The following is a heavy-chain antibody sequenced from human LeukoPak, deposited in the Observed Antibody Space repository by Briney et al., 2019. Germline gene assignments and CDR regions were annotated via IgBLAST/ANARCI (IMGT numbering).Heavy chain of an antibody. V-gene: IGHV4-38-2*01. J-gene: IGHJ4*01. CDR3: ARVRASYNWIDVGLDY. CDR1: GYSISSGYY. CDR2: IYHSGST. Sequence: PSETLSLTCAVSGYSISSGYYWGWIRQSPGKGLEWVGNIYHSGSTYYNPSLKSRVTISVDTSKNQFSLKLSPVTAADTAMYYCARVRASYNWIDVGLDYWGQGTQLVVSS. D-gene: IGHD1-20*01.